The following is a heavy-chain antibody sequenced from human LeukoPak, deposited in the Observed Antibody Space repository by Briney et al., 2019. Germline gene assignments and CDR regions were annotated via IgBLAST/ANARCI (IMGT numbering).Heavy chain of an antibody. Sequence: ASVKVSCKASGYTFTGYYMHWVRQAPGQGLEWMGWINPNSGGTNYAQKFQGRVTMTRDTSISTAYMELSRLRSDDPAVYYCARGRSGWGGGDYWGQGTLVTVSS. J-gene: IGHJ4*02. D-gene: IGHD3-16*01. CDR1: GYTFTGYY. CDR2: INPNSGGT. CDR3: ARGRSGWGGGDY. V-gene: IGHV1-2*02.